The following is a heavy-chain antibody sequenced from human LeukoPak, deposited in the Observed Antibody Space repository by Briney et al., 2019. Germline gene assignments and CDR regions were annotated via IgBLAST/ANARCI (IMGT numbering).Heavy chain of an antibody. CDR2: ICHSGST. V-gene: IGHV4-38-2*02. Sequence: PSETLSLTCAVPGYSITSGYYWGWIRQPPGKGLEWIGSICHSGSTYYNPSLKSRVTISVDTSKNQFSLKLSSVTAADTAVYYCARDYPQFDPWGQGTLVTVSS. J-gene: IGHJ5*02. CDR1: GYSITSGYY. CDR3: ARDYPQFDP.